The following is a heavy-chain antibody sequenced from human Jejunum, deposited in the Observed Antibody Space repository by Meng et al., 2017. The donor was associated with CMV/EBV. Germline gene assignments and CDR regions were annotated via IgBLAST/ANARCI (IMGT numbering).Heavy chain of an antibody. D-gene: IGHD2-21*02. CDR2: IFATGET. V-gene: IGHV4-31*02. CDR3: ARLRDEMSCGGDTCYYFDY. Sequence: GSFYWSGGRQQPGKGLEWMGYIFATGETYYNPSLEGRLAMSVDTFKNQFSLKLTSVTAADTAVYYCARLRDEMSCGGDTCYYFDYWGRGTLVTVSS. J-gene: IGHJ4*02. CDR1: GSFY.